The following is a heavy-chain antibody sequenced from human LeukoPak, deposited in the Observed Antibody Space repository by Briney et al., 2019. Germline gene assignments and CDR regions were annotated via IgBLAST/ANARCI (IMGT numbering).Heavy chain of an antibody. V-gene: IGHV3-30-3*01. CDR1: GFTFSIYA. CDR2: ISYDGSNK. D-gene: IGHD3-3*01. J-gene: IGHJ6*02. CDR3: ARDKYEDRAYYGMDV. Sequence: GGSLRLSCAASGFTFSIYAIHWVRQAPGKGLEWVAVISYDGSNKYYADSVKGRFTISRDNSKNTLYLQMNSLRAEDTAVYYCARDKYEDRAYYGMDVWGQGTTVTVSS.